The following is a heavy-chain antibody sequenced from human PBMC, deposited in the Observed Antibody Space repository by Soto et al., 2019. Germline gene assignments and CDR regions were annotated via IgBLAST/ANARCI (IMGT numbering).Heavy chain of an antibody. CDR1: GGTFSSYA. V-gene: IGHV1-69*01. D-gene: IGHD6-13*01. Sequence: QVQLVQSGAEVKKPGASVKVSCKASGGTFSSYAISWVRQAPGQGLEWMGGIIPLFGTANYAQNFQGRVMITADESTNTAYMELSSLRTDDTAVYYCAGDNAAAAGSYYYGMDVWGHGTTVTVSS. J-gene: IGHJ6*02. CDR2: IIPLFGTA. CDR3: AGDNAAAAGSYYYGMDV.